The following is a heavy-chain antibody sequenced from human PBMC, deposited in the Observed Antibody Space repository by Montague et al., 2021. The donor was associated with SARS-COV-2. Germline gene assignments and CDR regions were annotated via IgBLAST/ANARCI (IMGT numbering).Heavy chain of an antibody. V-gene: IGHV4-34*01. CDR3: TREGYQVLWSDYYYYGMDV. D-gene: IGHD2-2*01. CDR1: GGSFSGYY. Sequence: SETLSLTHAVYGGSFSGYYWSWIRQPPGKGLEWIGEINHSGSTNXNPSLKSRVTISVDTSKNQFSLKLSSVTAADTAVYYCTREGYQVLWSDYYYYGMDVWGQGTTVTVSS. J-gene: IGHJ6*02. CDR2: INHSGST.